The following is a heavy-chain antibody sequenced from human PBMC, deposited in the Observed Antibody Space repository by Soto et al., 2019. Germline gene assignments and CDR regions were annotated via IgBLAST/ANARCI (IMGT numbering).Heavy chain of an antibody. J-gene: IGHJ5*02. CDR1: GGSISSSSYY. CDR2: IYYSGST. D-gene: IGHD6-13*01. V-gene: IGHV4-39*01. CDR3: ARHEQQLVNWFDP. Sequence: QLQLQESGPGLVKPSETLSLTCTVSGGSISSSSYYWGWIRQPPEKGLEWIGSIYYSGSTYYNPSLKSRVTISVDTSKNQFSLKLSSVTAADTAVYYCARHEQQLVNWFDPWGQGTLVTVSS.